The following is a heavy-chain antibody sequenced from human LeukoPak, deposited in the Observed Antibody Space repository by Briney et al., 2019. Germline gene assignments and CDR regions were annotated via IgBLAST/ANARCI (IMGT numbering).Heavy chain of an antibody. CDR3: ARVQYYNILTGSFQY. Sequence: WASVKVSCKASGYTFTSYGISWVRQAPGQGLEWMGWISAYNGNTNYAQKLQGRVTMTTDTSTSTAYMELSRLRSDDTAYYYCARVQYYNILTGSFQYWGQGTLVTVSS. V-gene: IGHV1-18*01. CDR2: ISAYNGNT. CDR1: GYTFTSYG. D-gene: IGHD3-9*01. J-gene: IGHJ4*02.